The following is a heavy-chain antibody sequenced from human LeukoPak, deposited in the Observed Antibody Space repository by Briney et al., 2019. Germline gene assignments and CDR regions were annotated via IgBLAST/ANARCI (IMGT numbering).Heavy chain of an antibody. CDR2: IYTSGST. J-gene: IGHJ3*02. V-gene: IGHV4-61*02. D-gene: IGHD7-27*01. CDR1: GGSISSGSYY. Sequence: SETLSLTCTVSGGSISSGSYYWSWIRQPAGKGLEWIGRIYTSGSTNYNPSLKSRVTMSVDTSKNQFSLKLSSVTAADTAVYYCARDSGDGYAFDIWGQGTMVTVSS. CDR3: ARDSGDGYAFDI.